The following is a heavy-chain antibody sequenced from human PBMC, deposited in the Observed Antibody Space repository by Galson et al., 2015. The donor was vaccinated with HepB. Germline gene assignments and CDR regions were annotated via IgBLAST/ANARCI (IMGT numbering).Heavy chain of an antibody. D-gene: IGHD2-8*01. CDR3: ARGTEGYCTNGICSPHLMDV. CDR2: ISAYSGIA. J-gene: IGHJ6*03. CDR1: GYIFARYG. V-gene: IGHV1-18*01. Sequence: SVKVSCKASGYIFARYGLSWVRQAPGQGLEWMGWISAYSGIANYAQKFQGRVSMTTDTSTSTAYMELRNLRSDDTAVYYCARGTEGYCTNGICSPHLMDVWGKGTTVTVSS.